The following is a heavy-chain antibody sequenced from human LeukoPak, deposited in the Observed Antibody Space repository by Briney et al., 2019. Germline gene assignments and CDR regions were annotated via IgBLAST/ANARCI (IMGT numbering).Heavy chain of an antibody. CDR2: ISYDGSNK. V-gene: IGHV3-30-3*01. D-gene: IGHD4-17*01. CDR1: GFTFSSYA. J-gene: IGHJ4*02. CDR3: ASTFHDYGDSSFDY. Sequence: PGRSLRLSCAASGFTFSSYAMHWVRQAPGKGLEWVAVISYDGSNKYYADSVKGRFTISRDNSKNTLYLQMNSLRAEDTAVYYCASTFHDYGDSSFDYWGQGTLVTVSS.